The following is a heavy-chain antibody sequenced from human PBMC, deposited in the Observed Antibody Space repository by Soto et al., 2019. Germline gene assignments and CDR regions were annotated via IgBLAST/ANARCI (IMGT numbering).Heavy chain of an antibody. CDR1: GGTFSSYS. D-gene: IGHD2-2*02. Sequence: QVQLVQSGAEVKKPGSSVKVSCKASGGTFSSYSFTWVRQAPGQGLEWMGRIMPFFGIASYAQKFQGRVTITAEKSTSTDYMELSSLRSEDTAVYYCARNADIGDIGLVQAAINAMDVWGRGTTVTVSS. CDR3: ARNADIGDIGLVQAAINAMDV. CDR2: IMPFFGIA. V-gene: IGHV1-69*02. J-gene: IGHJ6*02.